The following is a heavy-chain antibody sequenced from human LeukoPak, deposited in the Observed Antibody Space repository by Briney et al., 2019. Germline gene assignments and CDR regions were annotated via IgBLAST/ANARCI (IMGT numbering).Heavy chain of an antibody. V-gene: IGHV4-39*07. CDR1: GGSISSSSYY. D-gene: IGHD5-12*01. CDR2: IYYSGST. Sequence: SETLSLTCNVSGGSISSSSYYWGWIRQPPGKGLEWIGSIYYSGSTYYNPSLKSRVTISVDTSKNQFSLKLSSVTAADTAVYYCARLSGYGLHYYYHMDVWGKGTAVTVSS. J-gene: IGHJ6*03. CDR3: ARLSGYGLHYYYHMDV.